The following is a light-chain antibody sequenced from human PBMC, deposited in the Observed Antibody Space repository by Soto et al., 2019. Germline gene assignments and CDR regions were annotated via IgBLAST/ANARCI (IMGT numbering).Light chain of an antibody. CDR2: TAS. CDR1: QGISSY. V-gene: IGKV1-9*01. CDR3: QQRHSYPLT. Sequence: DIQLTQSPSFLSASVGDRVTITCRASQGISSYLAWYQQKPGKAPNLLIHTASTLQSGVPSRFSGSGSGTEFTLTISSLQPEDFATYYCQQRHSYPLTFGQGTRLEIK. J-gene: IGKJ5*01.